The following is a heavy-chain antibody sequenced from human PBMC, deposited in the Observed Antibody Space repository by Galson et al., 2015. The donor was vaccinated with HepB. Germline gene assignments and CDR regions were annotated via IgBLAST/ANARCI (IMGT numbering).Heavy chain of an antibody. CDR3: ASGGWGSSGWDLKAAFDY. J-gene: IGHJ4*02. CDR2: ISYDGSNK. V-gene: IGHV3-30-3*01. Sequence: SLRLSCAASGFTFSSYAMHWVRQAPGKGLEWVAVISYDGSNKYYADSVKGRFTISRDNSKNTLYLQMNSLRAEDTAVYYCASGGWGSSGWDLKAAFDYWGQGTLVTVSS. D-gene: IGHD6-19*01. CDR1: GFTFSSYA.